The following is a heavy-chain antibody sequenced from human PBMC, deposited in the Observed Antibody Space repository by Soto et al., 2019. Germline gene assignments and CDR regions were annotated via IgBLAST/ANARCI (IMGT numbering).Heavy chain of an antibody. CDR3: VTDPNWEWGY. CDR2: INYSGVST. J-gene: IGHJ4*02. CDR1: GFAFSRND. V-gene: IGHV3-23*01. Sequence: ESLKISCAASGFAFSRNDMNWVRQRPGKGLEWVSNINYSGVSTYYSDAVKGRFTISRDNSKNILYLEMNSLKVDDTAVYYCVTDPNWEWGYWGQGALVTVSS. D-gene: IGHD1-1*01.